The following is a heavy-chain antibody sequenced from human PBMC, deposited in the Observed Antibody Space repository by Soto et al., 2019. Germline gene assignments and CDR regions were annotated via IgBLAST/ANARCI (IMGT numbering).Heavy chain of an antibody. CDR2: IGTAGDT. CDR3: ARVGHRSSGFDY. CDR1: GFTFSSYD. J-gene: IGHJ4*02. Sequence: PGGSLRLSCAVSGFTFSSYDMHWVRQATGKGLEWVSAIGTAGDTYYPGSVKGRFTISRENAKNSLYLQMNSLRAGDTAVYYCARVGHRSSGFDYWGQGTLVTVSS. D-gene: IGHD6-19*01. V-gene: IGHV3-13*01.